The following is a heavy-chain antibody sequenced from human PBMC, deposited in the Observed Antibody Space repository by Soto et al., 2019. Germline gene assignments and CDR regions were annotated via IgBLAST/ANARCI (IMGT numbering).Heavy chain of an antibody. CDR1: GYNFTSYF. CDR2: IDPSGGST. V-gene: IGHV1-46*01. D-gene: IGHD3-3*01. J-gene: IGHJ4*02. CDR3: ARDLTGGPTYYDFWSGYSPVDY. Sequence: EASVKVSCKASGYNFTSYFMYWVRQAPGQGLEWMGIIDPSGGSTSYAQKFQGRVSMTRDTSTSTVYTDLSSLRSEDTAVYYCARDLTGGPTYYDFWSGYSPVDYWGLGTLVTVSS.